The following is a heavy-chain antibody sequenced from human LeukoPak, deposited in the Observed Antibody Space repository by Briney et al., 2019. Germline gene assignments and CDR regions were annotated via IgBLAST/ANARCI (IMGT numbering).Heavy chain of an antibody. CDR2: INHSGST. CDR1: GGSFSGYY. CDR3: ARGHLVLDY. J-gene: IGHJ4*02. Sequence: SETLSLTCAVYGGSFSGYYWSWIRQPPGKGLEWIGEINHSGSTNYNPSLKSRVTISVDTSKNQFSLRLSSVTAADTAVYYCARGHLVLDYWGQGTLVTVSS. V-gene: IGHV4-34*01.